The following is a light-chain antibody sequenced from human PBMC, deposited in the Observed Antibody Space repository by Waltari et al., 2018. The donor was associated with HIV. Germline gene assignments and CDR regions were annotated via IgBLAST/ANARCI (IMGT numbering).Light chain of an antibody. Sequence: QSLLYTSNNKNCLAWYQQKPGQPPKLLIYWASTRESGVPDRFSGSESETDFTLTISGLQAEDVAVYYCQQFYSSPLTFGQGTSLEIK. CDR3: QQFYSSPLT. CDR1: QSLLYTSNNKNC. J-gene: IGKJ2*01. CDR2: WAS. V-gene: IGKV4-1*01.